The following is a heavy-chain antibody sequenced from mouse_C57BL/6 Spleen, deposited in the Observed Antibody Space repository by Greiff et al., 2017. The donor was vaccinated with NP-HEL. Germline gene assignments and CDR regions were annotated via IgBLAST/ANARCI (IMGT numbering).Heavy chain of an antibody. V-gene: IGHV5-6*01. CDR1: GFTFSSYG. D-gene: IGHD2-3*01. J-gene: IGHJ4*01. CDR3: ASHLDGYYYAMDY. CDR2: ISSGGSYT. Sequence: EVKLVESGGDLVKPGGSLKLSCAASGFTFSSYGMSWVRQTPDKRLEWVATISSGGSYTYYPDSVKGRFTISRDNAKNTLNLQMSSLKSEDTAMYMCASHLDGYYYAMDYWGQGTSVTVSS.